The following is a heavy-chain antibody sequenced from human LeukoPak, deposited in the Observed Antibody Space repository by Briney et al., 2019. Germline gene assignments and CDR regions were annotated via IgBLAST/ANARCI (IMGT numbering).Heavy chain of an antibody. D-gene: IGHD3-22*01. Sequence: GGSLRLSCAASGFTFSSYAMSWVRQAPGKGLEWVSAISGSGGSTYYADSVKGRFTISRDNSKNTLYLQMSSLRAEDTAVYYCARDSMIVVVTTSNYWGQGTLVTVSS. J-gene: IGHJ4*02. CDR1: GFTFSSYA. V-gene: IGHV3-23*01. CDR3: ARDSMIVVVTTSNY. CDR2: ISGSGGST.